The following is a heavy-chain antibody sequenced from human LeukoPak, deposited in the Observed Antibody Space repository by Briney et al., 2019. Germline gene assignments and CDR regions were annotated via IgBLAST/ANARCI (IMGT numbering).Heavy chain of an antibody. V-gene: IGHV3-23*01. D-gene: IGHD4-17*01. CDR1: GFTFSSCA. J-gene: IGHJ4*02. CDR3: AKEQLDYYGDNESFDY. CDR2: ISGSGGST. Sequence: GGSLRLSCAASGFTFSSCAMSWVRQAPGKGLEWVSAISGSGGSTYYADSVKGRFTISRDNSKNTLYLQMNSLRAEDTAVYCCAKEQLDYYGDNESFDYWGQGTLVTVSS.